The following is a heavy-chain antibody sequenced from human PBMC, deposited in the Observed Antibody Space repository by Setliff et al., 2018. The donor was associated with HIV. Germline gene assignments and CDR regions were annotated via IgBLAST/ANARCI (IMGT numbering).Heavy chain of an antibody. CDR1: GGSISSHY. CDR2: VYYSGDT. D-gene: IGHD6-19*01. J-gene: IGHJ4*02. CDR3: ARHTIGVATWCDGFDF. V-gene: IGHV4-59*11. Sequence: KTSETLSLTCSVSGGSISSHYWTWIRQSPGKGLEWIGSVYYSGDTDYNPSLKSRVSTSVDTSKNQFSLKLSSVTAADTAVYYCARHTIGVATWCDGFDFWGQGRLVTVSS.